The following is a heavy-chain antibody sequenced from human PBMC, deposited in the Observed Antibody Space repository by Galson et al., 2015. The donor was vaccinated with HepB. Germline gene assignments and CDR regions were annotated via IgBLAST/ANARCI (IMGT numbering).Heavy chain of an antibody. CDR1: GGTFSSYA. V-gene: IGHV1-69*13. Sequence: SVKVSCKASGGTFSSYAISWVRQAPGQGLGWMGGIIPIFGTANYAQKFQGRVTITADESTSTAYMELSSLRSEDTAVYYCARGMYSSSWFDYWGQGTLVTVSS. CDR2: IIPIFGTA. J-gene: IGHJ4*02. D-gene: IGHD6-13*01. CDR3: ARGMYSSSWFDY.